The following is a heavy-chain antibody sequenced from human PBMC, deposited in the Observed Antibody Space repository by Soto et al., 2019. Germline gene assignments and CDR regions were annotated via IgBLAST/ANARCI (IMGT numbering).Heavy chain of an antibody. D-gene: IGHD3-22*01. V-gene: IGHV3-33*01. CDR3: ARDQLYYNDISGRPLNAFDV. J-gene: IGHJ3*01. Sequence: GGSLRLSCAASGFTFNSYGMHWVGQAPGKGLEWVAVIWYDGSNKYYGDSVKGRFTISRDNSKNTLYLQMNSLRAEDTAVYYCARDQLYYNDISGRPLNAFDVWGQGT. CDR1: GFTFNSYG. CDR2: IWYDGSNK.